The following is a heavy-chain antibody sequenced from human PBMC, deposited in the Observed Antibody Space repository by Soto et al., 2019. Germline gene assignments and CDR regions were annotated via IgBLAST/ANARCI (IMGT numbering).Heavy chain of an antibody. V-gene: IGHV3-21*01. CDR3: ARSKAKDFWSGYYSY. J-gene: IGHJ4*02. CDR2: ISSSSSYI. CDR1: GFTFSSYS. D-gene: IGHD3-3*01. Sequence: GGSLRLSCAASGFTFSSYSMNWVRQAPGKGLEWVSSISSSSSYIYYADSVKGRFTISRDNAKNSLYLQMNSLRAEETAVYYCARSKAKDFWSGYYSYWGQGTLVTVSS.